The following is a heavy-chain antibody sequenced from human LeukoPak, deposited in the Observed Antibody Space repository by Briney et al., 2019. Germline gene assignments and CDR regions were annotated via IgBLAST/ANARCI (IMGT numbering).Heavy chain of an antibody. V-gene: IGHV1-69*04. Sequence: EASVKVSCKSSGGSFRTYGISWVRQAPGQGLEWMGRIIPVFDIKFYSEKLQGRVTIAADTSTSTVYMELTGLRSEDTAVYYCVRDDDTNYFEYWGQGTLVSVSS. CDR3: VRDDDTNYFEY. J-gene: IGHJ4*02. CDR1: GGSFRTYG. D-gene: IGHD2-8*01. CDR2: IIPVFDIK.